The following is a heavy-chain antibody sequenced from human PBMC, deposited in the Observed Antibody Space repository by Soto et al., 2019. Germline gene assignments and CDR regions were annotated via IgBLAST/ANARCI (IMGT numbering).Heavy chain of an antibody. J-gene: IGHJ6*02. CDR2: IYYSGST. CDR3: AGQGGMTTVTTSGMDV. Sequence: PSETLSLTCTVSGGSISSGDYYWSWIRQPPGKGLEWIGYIYYSGSTYYNPSLKSRVTISVDTSKNQFSLKLSSVTAADTAVYCCAGQGGMTTVTTSGMDVWGQGTTVTVSS. CDR1: GGSISSGDYY. V-gene: IGHV4-30-4*01. D-gene: IGHD4-4*01.